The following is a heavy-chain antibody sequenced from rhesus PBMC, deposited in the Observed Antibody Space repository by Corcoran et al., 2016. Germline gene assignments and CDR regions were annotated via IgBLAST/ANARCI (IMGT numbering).Heavy chain of an antibody. CDR1: GGSCSSSNL. J-gene: IGHJ4*01. D-gene: IGHD3-16*01. Sequence: QVQLQESGPGLVKPSESLSLTCAVSGGSCSSSNLCCWFRKPPGKGLGWIVYISGSIGSTYYNPSLKSRFTISTDTSKNQFYLKFNSVTAADTAVYYCARRGSYYYFDYWGQGVLVTVSS. CDR2: ISGSIGST. V-gene: IGHV4-65*01. CDR3: ARRGSYYYFDY.